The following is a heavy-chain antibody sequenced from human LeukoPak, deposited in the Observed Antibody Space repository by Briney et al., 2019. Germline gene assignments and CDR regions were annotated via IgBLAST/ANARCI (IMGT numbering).Heavy chain of an antibody. CDR1: GFTFSSYP. CDR3: ARDPHLSGWSDY. CDR2: ISSNGGST. D-gene: IGHD6-19*01. J-gene: IGHJ4*02. V-gene: IGHV3-64D*09. Sequence: PGGSLRLSCSASGFTFSSYPMHWVRQAPGKGLESVSAISSNGGSTSYADSVKGRFTISRDNSKNTLHLQMSSLRAEDTAVYYCARDPHLSGWSDYWGQGTLVTVSS.